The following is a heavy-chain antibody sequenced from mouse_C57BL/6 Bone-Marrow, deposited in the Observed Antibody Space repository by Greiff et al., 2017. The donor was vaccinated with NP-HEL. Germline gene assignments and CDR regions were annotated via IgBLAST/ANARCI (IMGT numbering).Heavy chain of an antibody. Sequence: QVQLQQSGAALARPGASVKLSCKASGYTFTSYGISWVKQRTGQGLEWIGEIYPRSGNTYYNEKFTGKATLTAVQTSSTAYVELGSLTSKDSAIYFCARWALVEHYYAMDYWGQGTSVTGFS. CDR2: IYPRSGNT. V-gene: IGHV1-81*01. CDR3: ARWALVEHYYAMDY. J-gene: IGHJ4*01. CDR1: GYTFTSYG. D-gene: IGHD2-10*02.